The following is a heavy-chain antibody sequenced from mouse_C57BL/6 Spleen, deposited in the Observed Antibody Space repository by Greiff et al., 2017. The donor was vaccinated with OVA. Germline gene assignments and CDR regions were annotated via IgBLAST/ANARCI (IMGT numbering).Heavy chain of an antibody. CDR3: ARILGYFDY. Sequence: QVQLQQSGPELVKPGASVKISCKASGYAFSSSWMNWVKQRPGKGLEWIGRIYPGDGDTNSNGKFKGKATLTADKSSSTAYMQLSSLTSEDSAVYFCARILGYFDYWGQGTTLTVSS. V-gene: IGHV1-82*01. J-gene: IGHJ2*01. CDR1: GYAFSSSW. CDR2: IYPGDGDT. D-gene: IGHD4-1*01.